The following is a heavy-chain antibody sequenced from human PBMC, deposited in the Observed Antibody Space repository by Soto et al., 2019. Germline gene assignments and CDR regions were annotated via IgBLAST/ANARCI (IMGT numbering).Heavy chain of an antibody. D-gene: IGHD6-6*01. CDR1: GGSISSGGYY. CDR3: ASSRGASFSAFDI. Sequence: TLSLTCTVSGGSISSGGYYWSWIRQHPGKGLEWIGYIYYSGSTYYNPSLKSRVTISVDTSKNQFSLKLSSVTAADTAVYYCASSRGASFSAFDIWGQGTMVTGSS. J-gene: IGHJ3*02. CDR2: IYYSGST. V-gene: IGHV4-31*03.